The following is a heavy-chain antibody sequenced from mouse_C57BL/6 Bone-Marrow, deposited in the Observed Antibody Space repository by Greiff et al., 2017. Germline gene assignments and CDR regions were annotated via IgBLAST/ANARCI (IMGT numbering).Heavy chain of an antibody. CDR2: INPNSGST. CDR3: ARPIYSGNSWFPF. Sequence: QVHVKQPGAELVKPGASVKLSCKASGYTFTSYWMHWVKQRPGQGLEWIGMINPNSGSTNYNEKFKSKATLTVDKSSSTAYMQLSSLTSEDSAVYYCARPIYSGNSWFPFWGQGTLVTVSA. J-gene: IGHJ3*01. CDR1: GYTFTSYW. V-gene: IGHV1-64*01. D-gene: IGHD2-1*01.